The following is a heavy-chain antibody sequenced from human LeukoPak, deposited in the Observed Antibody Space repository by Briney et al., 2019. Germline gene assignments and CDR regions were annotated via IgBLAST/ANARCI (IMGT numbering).Heavy chain of an antibody. V-gene: IGHV4-4*02. Sequence: PGGSLRLSCAASGFTFSNYGMNWVRQAPGKGLEWIGEIYHSGSTNHNPSLKSRVTISVDKSKSQFSLNLNSVTAADTAVYYCARDDTGVIRGIRFHYWGQGTLVTVSS. CDR2: IYHSGST. D-gene: IGHD3-10*01. CDR3: ARDDTGVIRGIRFHY. J-gene: IGHJ4*02. CDR1: GFTFSNYGM.